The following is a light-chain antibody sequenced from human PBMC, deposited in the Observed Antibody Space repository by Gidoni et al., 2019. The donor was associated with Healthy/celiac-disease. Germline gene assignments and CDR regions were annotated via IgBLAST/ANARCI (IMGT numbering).Light chain of an antibody. J-gene: IGKJ4*02. CDR2: AAS. CDR1: QSISSY. CDR3: QQSYSTLT. Sequence: DIQMTQSPSSLSASVGDRVTITFRASQSISSYLNWYKQKPGKAPKLLIYAASSLQSGVPSRFSGSGSGTDFTLTIRSMQPEDFATYYCQQSYSTLTFGGGTKVEIK. V-gene: IGKV1-39*01.